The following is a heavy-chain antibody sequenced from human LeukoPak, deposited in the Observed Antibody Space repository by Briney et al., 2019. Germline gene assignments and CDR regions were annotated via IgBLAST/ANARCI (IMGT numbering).Heavy chain of an antibody. Sequence: SETLSLTCTVSGGSISSGGYYWSWIRQHPGKGLEWIGYIYYSGSTYYNPSLKSRVTISVDTSKSQFSLKLSSVTAADTAVYYCARVGYYGSGSYYNVWGQGTLVTVSS. J-gene: IGHJ4*02. CDR1: GGSISSGGYY. CDR2: IYYSGST. CDR3: ARVGYYGSGSYYNV. D-gene: IGHD3-10*01. V-gene: IGHV4-31*03.